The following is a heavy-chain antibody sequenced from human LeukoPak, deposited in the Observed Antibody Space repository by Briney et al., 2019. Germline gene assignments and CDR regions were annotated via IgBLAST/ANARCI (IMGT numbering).Heavy chain of an antibody. CDR3: APGSDSGYYRVGTYFDY. Sequence: ASVTVSRTASGYTFTGYYMHWVRQAPGQGLEWMGWINPNSGGTNYAQKFQGRVTMTRDTSISTAYMELSRLRSDDTAVYYCAPGSDSGYYRVGTYFDYWGQGTLVTVSS. D-gene: IGHD5-12*01. CDR2: INPNSGGT. J-gene: IGHJ4*02. V-gene: IGHV1-2*02. CDR1: GYTFTGYY.